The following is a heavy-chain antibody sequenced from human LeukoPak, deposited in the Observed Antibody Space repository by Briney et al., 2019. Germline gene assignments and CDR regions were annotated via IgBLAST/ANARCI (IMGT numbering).Heavy chain of an antibody. CDR1: GGSISSCHR. CDR3: ARGVDDSSGNYYVIWFDP. CDR2: IYHSGRT. Sequence: SGTLSLTCAASGGSISSCHRWRWVRQPPGKGLEWIGEIYHSGRTDYNPSLKSRVTISVDKPKNQFSLRLSSVTAADTAVYYCARGVDDSSGNYYVIWFDPWGQGTLVTVS. D-gene: IGHD3-22*01. V-gene: IGHV4-4*02. J-gene: IGHJ5*02.